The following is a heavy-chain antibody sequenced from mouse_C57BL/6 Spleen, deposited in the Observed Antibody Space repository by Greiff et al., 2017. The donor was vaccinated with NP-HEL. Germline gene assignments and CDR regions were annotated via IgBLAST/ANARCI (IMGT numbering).Heavy chain of an antibody. J-gene: IGHJ4*01. CDR3: ARPLTVVAPYARDY. V-gene: IGHV1-50*01. Sequence: QVQLQQPGAELVKPGASVKLSCKASGYTFTSYWMQWVKQRPGQGLEWIGEIDPSDSYTNYNQKFKGKATLTVDTSSSTAYMQLSSLTSEDSAVYYCARPLTVVAPYARDYWGQGTSVTVSS. CDR1: GYTFTSYW. CDR2: IDPSDSYT. D-gene: IGHD1-1*01.